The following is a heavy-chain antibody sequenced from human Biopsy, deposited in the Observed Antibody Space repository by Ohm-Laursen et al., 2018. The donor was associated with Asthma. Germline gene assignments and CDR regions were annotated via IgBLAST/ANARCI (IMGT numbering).Heavy chain of an antibody. D-gene: IGHD1-1*01. CDR1: GFTFSSYA. CDR2: ISKDASTQ. V-gene: IGHV3-30*06. Sequence: SLRLSCTASGFTFSSYAIHWVRQAPGKGLEWVGVISKDASTQDYADSVKGRFTMARDNSKNTLDLQMNSLREEDTAVYYCVRDGTDDAFDIWGQGTVASVSS. J-gene: IGHJ3*02. CDR3: VRDGTDDAFDI.